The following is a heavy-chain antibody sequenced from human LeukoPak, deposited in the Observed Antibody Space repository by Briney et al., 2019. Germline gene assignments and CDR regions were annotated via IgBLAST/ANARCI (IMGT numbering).Heavy chain of an antibody. CDR1: GFTFSSYA. J-gene: IGHJ6*02. Sequence: GGSLRLSCAASGFTFSSYAMHWVRQAPGKGLEWVAVISYDGSNKYYADSVKGRFTISRDNSKNTLYLQMNSLRAEDTAVYYCARDHCSSTSCYPPYYYGMDVWGQGTTVTVSS. CDR2: ISYDGSNK. CDR3: ARDHCSSTSCYPPYYYGMDV. V-gene: IGHV3-30-3*01. D-gene: IGHD2-2*01.